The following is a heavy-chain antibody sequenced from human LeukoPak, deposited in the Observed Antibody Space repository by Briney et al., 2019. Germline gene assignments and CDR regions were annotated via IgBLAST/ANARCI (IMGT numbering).Heavy chain of an antibody. Sequence: PSQTLSLTCAVSGGSISSGGYSWSWIRQPPGKGLEWIGYIYHSGSTYYNPSLKSRVTISVDRSKNQFSLKLSSVTAADTAVYYCARGGGYYYDSSAQTPFDYWGQGTLVTVSS. J-gene: IGHJ4*02. CDR3: ARGGGYYYDSSAQTPFDY. D-gene: IGHD3-22*01. CDR1: GGSISSGGYS. V-gene: IGHV4-30-2*01. CDR2: IYHSGST.